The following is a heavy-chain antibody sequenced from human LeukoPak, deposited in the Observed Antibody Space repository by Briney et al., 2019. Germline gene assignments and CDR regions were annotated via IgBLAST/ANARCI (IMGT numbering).Heavy chain of an antibody. J-gene: IGHJ4*02. D-gene: IGHD4-11*01. CDR3: AKDSVRTTVTTPLDY. CDR1: GFTFSDYW. CDR2: IRYDGSNK. Sequence: PGGSLRLSCGVSGFTFSDYWMNWVRQAPGKGLEWVAFIRYDGSNKYYADSVKGRFTISRDNSKNTLYLQMNSLRAEDTAVCYCAKDSVRTTVTTPLDYWGQGTLVTVSS. V-gene: IGHV3-30*02.